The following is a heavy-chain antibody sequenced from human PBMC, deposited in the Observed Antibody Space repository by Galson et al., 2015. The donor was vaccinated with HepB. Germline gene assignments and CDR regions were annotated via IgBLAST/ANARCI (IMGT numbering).Heavy chain of an antibody. CDR3: ARDSEGSDTTDY. CDR2: ISSSSSYI. V-gene: IGHV3-21*01. Sequence: SLRLSCAASGFTFSSYSMNWVRQAPGKGLEWVSSISSSSSYIYYADSVKGRFTISRDNAKNSLYLQMNSLRAEDTAVYYCARDSEGSDTTDYWGQGTLVTVSS. D-gene: IGHD1-1*01. J-gene: IGHJ4*02. CDR1: GFTFSSYS.